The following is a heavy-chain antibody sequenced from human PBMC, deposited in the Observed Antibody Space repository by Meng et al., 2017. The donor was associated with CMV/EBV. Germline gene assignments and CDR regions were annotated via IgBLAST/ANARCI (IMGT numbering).Heavy chain of an antibody. V-gene: IGHV3-74*01. CDR1: GFTFSNYW. J-gene: IGHJ4*02. CDR2: MNNDGTIT. CDR3: ARLTYYDSSGFDY. Sequence: GGSLRLSCAASGFTFSNYWMHWVRQAPGEGLVWVSRMNNDGTITDYADSVKGRFTISRDNAKNTLYLQMNSLRAEDTAVYYCARLTYYDSSGFDYWGQGTLVTVSS. D-gene: IGHD3-22*01.